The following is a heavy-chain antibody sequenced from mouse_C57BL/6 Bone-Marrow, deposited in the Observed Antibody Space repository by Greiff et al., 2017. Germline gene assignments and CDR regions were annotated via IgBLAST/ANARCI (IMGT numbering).Heavy chain of an antibody. CDR3: AREGAWTTVVFDY. D-gene: IGHD1-1*01. V-gene: IGHV1-50*01. J-gene: IGHJ2*01. CDR2: IDPSDSYT. CDR1: GYTFTSYW. Sequence: QVQLQQPGAELVKPGASVKLSCKASGYTFTSYWMQWVKQRPGQGLEWIGEIDPSDSYTNYNQKFKGKATLTVDTSSSTAYMQLSSLTSEDSAVYYCAREGAWTTVVFDYWGQGTTRTVSS.